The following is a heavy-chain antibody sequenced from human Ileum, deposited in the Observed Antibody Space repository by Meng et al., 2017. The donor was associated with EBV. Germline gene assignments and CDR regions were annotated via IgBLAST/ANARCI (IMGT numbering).Heavy chain of an antibody. CDR2: INHSGST. D-gene: IGHD4-17*01. V-gene: IGHV4-34*01. CDR3: ARGHDYGDYASDY. CDR1: GGSFSGNY. Sequence: QVQLHQWCAGLLQPSETLSLPGAVYGGSFSGNYCGWIRQPPGKGLEWIGEINHSGSTNYNPSLKSRVTISVDTSKNKFSLKLSSVTAADTAVYYCARGHDYGDYASDYWGQGTLVTVSS. J-gene: IGHJ4*02.